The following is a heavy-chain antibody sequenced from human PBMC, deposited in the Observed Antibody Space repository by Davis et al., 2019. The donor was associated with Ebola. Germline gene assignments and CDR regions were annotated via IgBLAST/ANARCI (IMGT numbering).Heavy chain of an antibody. CDR1: GDSVSTAG. Sequence: HSQTLSLTCAISGDSVSTAGWNWIRQSPSRGLEWLGRTYYSSKWYKDYAVSVKSRITINLDTSKNQFSLQLNSVTPEDTAVYYCTRGWLRSKFDYWGRGTLVTVSS. CDR3: TRGWLRSKFDY. CDR2: TYYSSKWYK. V-gene: IGHV6-1*01. D-gene: IGHD5-12*01. J-gene: IGHJ4*02.